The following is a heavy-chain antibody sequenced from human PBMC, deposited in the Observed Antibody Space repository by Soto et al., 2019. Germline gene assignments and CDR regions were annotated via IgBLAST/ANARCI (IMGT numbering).Heavy chain of an antibody. CDR2: ISPSGV. CDR1: GLTSSIPA. Sequence: PGASLTPACAPAGLTSSIPAMSWVRQAPGKVLEWVSTISPSGVYYTDSVKCRFTISRDNSKNTLYLQINSLRDEDTAIYYCARLNTSWGPGALVTIFS. J-gene: IGHJ1*01. CDR3: ARLNTS. D-gene: IGHD2-2*02. V-gene: IGHV3-23*01.